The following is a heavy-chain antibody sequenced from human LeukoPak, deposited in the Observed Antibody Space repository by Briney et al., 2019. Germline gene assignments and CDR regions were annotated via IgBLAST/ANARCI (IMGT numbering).Heavy chain of an antibody. D-gene: IGHD3-10*01. CDR2: IYYSGST. V-gene: IGHV4-59*01. CDR3: ARGLLLWFGELFPTHDAFDI. Sequence: PSETLSLTCTVSGGSISSYCWSWIRQPPGKGLEWIGYIYYSGSTNYNPSLKSRVTISVDTSKNQFSLKLSSVTAADTAVYYCARGLLLWFGELFPTHDAFDIWGQGTMVTVSS. CDR1: GGSISSYC. J-gene: IGHJ3*02.